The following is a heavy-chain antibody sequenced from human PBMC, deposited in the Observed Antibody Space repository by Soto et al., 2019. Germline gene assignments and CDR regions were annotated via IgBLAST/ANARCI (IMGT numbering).Heavy chain of an antibody. CDR1: GYXFTSYD. V-gene: IGHV1-8*01. D-gene: IGHD6-6*01. Sequence: QVQLVQSGAEVKKPGASVKVSCKXSGYXFTSYDINWVRQATGQGLEWMGWMNPNSGNTGYAQKFQGRVTMTRNTSISTAYMELSSLRSEDTAVYYCARXVSSSGWFDPWGQGTLVTVSS. CDR3: ARXVSSSGWFDP. J-gene: IGHJ5*02. CDR2: MNPNSGNT.